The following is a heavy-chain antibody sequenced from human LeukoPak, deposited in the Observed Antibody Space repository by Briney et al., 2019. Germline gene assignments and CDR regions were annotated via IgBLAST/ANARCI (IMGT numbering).Heavy chain of an antibody. D-gene: IGHD5-24*01. CDR3: ARATTVEMATIIFDY. CDR2: INPNSGGT. J-gene: IGHJ4*02. V-gene: IGHV1-2*02. Sequence: ASVKVSCKTSGYTFTGYYMNWVRQAPGQGLEWMGWINPNSGGTNYAQKFKGRVTMTRDTSISTAYMELSRLRSDDTAVYYCARATTVEMATIIFDYWGQGTLVTVSS. CDR1: GYTFTGYY.